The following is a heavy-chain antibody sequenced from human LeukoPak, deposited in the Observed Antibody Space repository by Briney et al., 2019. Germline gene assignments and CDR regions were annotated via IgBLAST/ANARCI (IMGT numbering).Heavy chain of an antibody. D-gene: IGHD3-3*01. V-gene: IGHV3-15*01. CDR1: GFTFSNAW. CDR3: TTNTGVLRFLEWLPTLYYYYYMDV. Sequence: GGSLRLSCAASGFTFSNAWMSWVRQAPGKGLEWVGRIKSKTDGGTTDYAAPVKGRFTISRDDSKNTLYLQMNSLKTEDTAVYYCTTNTGVLRFLEWLPTLYYYYYMDVWGKGTTVTVSS. J-gene: IGHJ6*03. CDR2: IKSKTDGGTT.